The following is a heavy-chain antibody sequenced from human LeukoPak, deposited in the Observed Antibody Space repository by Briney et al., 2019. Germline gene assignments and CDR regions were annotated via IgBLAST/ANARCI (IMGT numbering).Heavy chain of an antibody. CDR3: ARGGTTVTPGLLWFDP. CDR2: LFTTGST. D-gene: IGHD4-17*01. J-gene: IGHJ5*02. V-gene: IGHV4-4*07. Sequence: PSETLSLTCTVSGGSMRNSYWSWIRQPAGKGLEWVGRLFTTGSTNYNPSLKSRVTMSIDTSKNQFSLKLSSVTAADTAVYYCARGGTTVTPGLLWFDPWGQGTLVTVSS. CDR1: GGSMRNSY.